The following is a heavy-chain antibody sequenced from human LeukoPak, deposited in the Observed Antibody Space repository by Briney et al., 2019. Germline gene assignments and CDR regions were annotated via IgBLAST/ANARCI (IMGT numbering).Heavy chain of an antibody. CDR3: ARGLDASMETAYDY. D-gene: IGHD5-18*01. CDR1: GGTFSSYA. CDR2: IIPIFGTS. Sequence: ASVKVSCKASGGTFSSYAISWVRQAPGQGLVWMGGIIPIFGTSNYAQKLQGRVTISTDESTSTAYMEVSSLRSEDTAIYYCARGLDASMETAYDYWGQGTLVTVSS. V-gene: IGHV1-69*05. J-gene: IGHJ4*02.